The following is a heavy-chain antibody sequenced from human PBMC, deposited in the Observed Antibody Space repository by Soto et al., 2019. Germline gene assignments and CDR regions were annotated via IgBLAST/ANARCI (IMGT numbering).Heavy chain of an antibody. Sequence: SETPSLTCAVFGGSFRGYYWSWVRQPPGRGLEWIGEINHSGSTNYNPSLKSRVTISVDTSKNQFSLKLSSVTAADTAVYYCARGRSKVPRITGTTCLDYWGQGTLVTVSS. V-gene: IGHV4-34*01. CDR1: GGSFRGYY. CDR3: ARGRSKVPRITGTTCLDY. J-gene: IGHJ4*02. CDR2: INHSGST. D-gene: IGHD1-7*01.